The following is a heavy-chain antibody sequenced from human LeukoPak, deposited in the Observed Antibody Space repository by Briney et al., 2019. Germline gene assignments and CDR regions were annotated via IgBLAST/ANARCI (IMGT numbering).Heavy chain of an antibody. CDR2: IIPIFGTA. J-gene: IGHJ5*02. CDR3: ARAALDYDFWSGYSNWFDP. CDR1: GYTFTSYY. V-gene: IGHV1-69*05. Sequence: GASVKVSCKASGYTFTSYYMHWVRQAPGQGLEWMGGIIPIFGTANYAQKFQGRVTITTDESTSTAYMELSSLRSEDTAVYYCARAALDYDFWSGYSNWFDPWGQGTLVTVSS. D-gene: IGHD3-3*01.